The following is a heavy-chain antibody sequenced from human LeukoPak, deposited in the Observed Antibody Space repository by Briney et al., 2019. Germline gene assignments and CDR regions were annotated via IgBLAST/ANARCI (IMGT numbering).Heavy chain of an antibody. CDR2: INHSGST. J-gene: IGHJ6*02. CDR3: ARGLCMSTSSYSFYYYYGMDV. Sequence: PSETLSLTCAVYGGSFSGYYWSWISQPPGKGLEWIGEINHSGSTNYNPSLKSRVTISVDTSKNQFSLKLSSVTAADASVYYCARGLCMSTSSYSFYYYYGMDVWGQGTTVTVSS. CDR1: GGSFSGYY. V-gene: IGHV4-34*01. D-gene: IGHD2-2*02.